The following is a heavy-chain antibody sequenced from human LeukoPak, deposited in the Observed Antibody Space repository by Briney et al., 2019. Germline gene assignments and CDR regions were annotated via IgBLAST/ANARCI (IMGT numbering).Heavy chain of an antibody. CDR1: GGSFSGYY. J-gene: IGHJ4*02. CDR2: INHSGST. Sequence: SETLSLTCAVYGGSFSGYYWSWIRQPPGKGLEWIGEINHSGSTNYNPSLKSRVTISVDTSKNQFSLKLSSVTAADTAVYYCARVIIRGPLGKYYFDYWGQGTLVTVSS. V-gene: IGHV4-34*01. CDR3: ARVIIRGPLGKYYFDY. D-gene: IGHD2-21*01.